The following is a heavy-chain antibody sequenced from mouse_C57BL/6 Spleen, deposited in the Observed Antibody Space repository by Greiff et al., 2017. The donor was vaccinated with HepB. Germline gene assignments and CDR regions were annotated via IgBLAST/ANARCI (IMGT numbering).Heavy chain of an antibody. D-gene: IGHD1-1*01. CDR3: AKQGTTEAMDY. V-gene: IGHV2-9*01. Sequence: VQLVESGPGLVAPSQSLSITCTVSGFSLTSYGLDWVSQPPGKGLEWLGVIWGGGSTNYNSALMSRLSISKDNSKSQGFLKMNSLRTDDTAMYYCAKQGTTEAMDYWGQGASVTVSS. CDR2: IWGGGST. J-gene: IGHJ4*01. CDR1: GFSLTSYG.